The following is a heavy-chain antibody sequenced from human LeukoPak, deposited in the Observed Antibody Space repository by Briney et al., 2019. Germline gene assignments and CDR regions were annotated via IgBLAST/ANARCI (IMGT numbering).Heavy chain of an antibody. Sequence: GEALKISWKGSGYSFTSYWIGWVRQMPGKGLEWMGIIYPGDSDTRYSPSFQGQVTISADKSISTAYLQWSSLKASDTAMYYCARSAGAAPYAFDIWGQGTMVTVSS. D-gene: IGHD6-6*01. V-gene: IGHV5-51*01. J-gene: IGHJ3*02. CDR1: GYSFTSYW. CDR2: IYPGDSDT. CDR3: ARSAGAAPYAFDI.